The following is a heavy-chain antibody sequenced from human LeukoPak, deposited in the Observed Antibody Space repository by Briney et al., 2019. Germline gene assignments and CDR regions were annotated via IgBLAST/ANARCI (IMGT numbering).Heavy chain of an antibody. D-gene: IGHD6-19*01. CDR3: ARDLIVAVAGLEGDAFDI. CDR2: IKQDGSEK. CDR1: GFTFSSYW. V-gene: IGHV3-7*01. Sequence: GGSLRLSCAASGFTFSSYWMSWVRQAPGKGLEWVANIKQDGSEKYYVDSVKGRFTISRDNAKNSLYLQMNSLRAEDTAVYYCARDLIVAVAGLEGDAFDIWGQGTMVTVSS. J-gene: IGHJ3*02.